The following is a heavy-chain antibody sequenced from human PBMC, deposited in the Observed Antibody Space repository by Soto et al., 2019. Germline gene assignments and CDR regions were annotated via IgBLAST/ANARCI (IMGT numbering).Heavy chain of an antibody. J-gene: IGHJ4*02. CDR1: GGSFSGYY. D-gene: IGHD6-19*01. Sequence: QVQLQQWGAGLLKPSETLSLTCAVYGGSFSGYYWSWIRQPPGKGLEWIGEINHSGSTNYNPSLKSRVTISVDTSKNQFSLKLSSVTAADTAVYYCARGRPPQGFSFPHTLTKYSSGRVSYFDYWGQGTLVTVSS. V-gene: IGHV4-34*01. CDR3: ARGRPPQGFSFPHTLTKYSSGRVSYFDY. CDR2: INHSGST.